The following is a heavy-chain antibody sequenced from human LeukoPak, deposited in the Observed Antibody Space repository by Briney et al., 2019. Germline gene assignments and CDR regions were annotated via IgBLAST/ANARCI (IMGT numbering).Heavy chain of an antibody. CDR2: ISYDGSNK. CDR3: ARGGIVGPTSYFYYGMDV. J-gene: IGHJ6*02. D-gene: IGHD1-26*01. Sequence: HSGGSLRLSCAASGFTFSSYAMHWVRQAPGEGLEWVAVISYDGSNKHYADSVKGRFTISRDNSKNTLYLQMNSLRAEDTAVYYCARGGIVGPTSYFYYGMDVWGQGTTVTVSS. V-gene: IGHV3-30-3*01. CDR1: GFTFSSYA.